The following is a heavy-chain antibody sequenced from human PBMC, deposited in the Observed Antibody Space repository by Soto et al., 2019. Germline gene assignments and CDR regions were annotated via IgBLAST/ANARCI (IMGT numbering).Heavy chain of an antibody. Sequence: SETLSLTCTVSGGSISSYYWSWIRQPPGKGLEWIAYIYYSGSTEYNPSLKSRVTISVDTSKNQFSLKLSSVTAADTAVHYCARERPDGSRLDPWGHGTLVTVSS. J-gene: IGHJ5*02. CDR1: GGSISSYY. CDR2: IYYSGST. D-gene: IGHD6-13*01. CDR3: ARERPDGSRLDP. V-gene: IGHV4-59*12.